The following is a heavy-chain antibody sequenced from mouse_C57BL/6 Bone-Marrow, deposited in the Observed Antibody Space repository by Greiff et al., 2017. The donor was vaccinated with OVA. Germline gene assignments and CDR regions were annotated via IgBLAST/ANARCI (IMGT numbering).Heavy chain of an antibody. CDR1: GYSFTGYY. Sequence: VQLQQSGPELVKPGASVKISCKASGYSFTGYYMNWVKQSPEKSLEWIGEINPSTGGTTYNQKFKAKATLTVDKSSSTAYMQLKSLTSEDSAVYYCAILIYYYGSSYFWFAYWGQGTLVTVSA. CDR3: AILIYYYGSSYFWFAY. D-gene: IGHD1-1*01. J-gene: IGHJ3*01. CDR2: INPSTGGT. V-gene: IGHV1-42*01.